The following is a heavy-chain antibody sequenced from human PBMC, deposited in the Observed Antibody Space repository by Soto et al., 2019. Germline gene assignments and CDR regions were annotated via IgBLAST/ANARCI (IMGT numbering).Heavy chain of an antibody. CDR1: GGSISSVNYY. CDR2: IYYSGST. Sequence: QVPLQESGPGLVKPSQTLSLTCTVSGGSISSVNYYWSWIRQPPGKGLEWIGYIYYSGSTYYNPSRRSRVTISVDTSRNQFSLKLSSVTAADTAVYYCARAMVVTQNWFDPWGQGTLVTVSS. J-gene: IGHJ5*02. CDR3: ARAMVVTQNWFDP. V-gene: IGHV4-30-4*01. D-gene: IGHD2-21*02.